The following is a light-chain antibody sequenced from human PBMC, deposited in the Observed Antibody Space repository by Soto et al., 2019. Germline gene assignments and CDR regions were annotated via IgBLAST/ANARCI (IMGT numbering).Light chain of an antibody. CDR2: GAS. CDR1: QSVSSSY. CDR3: QLYCRSPPYT. J-gene: IGKJ2*01. Sequence: EIVLTQSPGTLSLSPGERATLSCRASQSVSSSYLAWFQQKPGQAPRLLINGASSRATGIPDRFSGSGSGTDFHLTISRLEPEDFAVYYCQLYCRSPPYTFGQGTKLEIK. V-gene: IGKV3-20*01.